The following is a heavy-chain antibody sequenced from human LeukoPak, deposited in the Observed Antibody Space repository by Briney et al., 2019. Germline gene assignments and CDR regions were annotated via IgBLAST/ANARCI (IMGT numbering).Heavy chain of an antibody. J-gene: IGHJ3*02. D-gene: IGHD3-22*01. CDR1: GGTFSSYA. CDR2: IIPILGIA. CDR3: ARDYGVTMIPGAFDI. Sequence: SVKVSCKASGGTFSSYAISWVRQAPGQGLEWMGRIIPILGIANYAQKFQGRVTITADKSTSTAYMELSSLRSEDTAVYYCARDYGVTMIPGAFDIWGQGTMVTVSS. V-gene: IGHV1-69*04.